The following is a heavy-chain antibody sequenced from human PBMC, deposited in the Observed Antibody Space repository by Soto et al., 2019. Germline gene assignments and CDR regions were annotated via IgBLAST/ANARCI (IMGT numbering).Heavy chain of an antibody. CDR1: GDTFTSYY. D-gene: IGHD3-3*01. Sequence: ASVKVCCKAPGDTFTSYYLNWVRQAPGQGLEWMGVINPHGGSTKYAQKFQGRITMTRDTSRSTVYMELSSLRSDDTAIYYCARSSGGNFGIIIEGSNWFDPWGQGTLVTVSS. J-gene: IGHJ5*02. CDR2: INPHGGST. V-gene: IGHV1-46*01. CDR3: ARSSGGNFGIIIEGSNWFDP.